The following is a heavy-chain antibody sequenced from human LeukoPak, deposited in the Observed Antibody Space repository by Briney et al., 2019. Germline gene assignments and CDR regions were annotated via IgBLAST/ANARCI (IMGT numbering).Heavy chain of an antibody. Sequence: SETLSLTCAVYGGSFSGYYWSWIRQPPGKGLEWIGEINHSGSTNYNPSLKSRVTISVDTSKNQFSLKLSSVTAADTAVYYCARGFHYYGSGSYTRYYYYYYMDVWGKGTTVTVSS. CDR1: GGSFSGYY. J-gene: IGHJ6*03. CDR3: ARGFHYYGSGSYTRYYYYYYMDV. CDR2: INHSGST. V-gene: IGHV4-34*01. D-gene: IGHD3-10*01.